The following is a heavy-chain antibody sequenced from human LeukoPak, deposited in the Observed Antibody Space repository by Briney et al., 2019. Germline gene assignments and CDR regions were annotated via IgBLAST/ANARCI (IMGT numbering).Heavy chain of an antibody. V-gene: IGHV1-46*01. J-gene: IGHJ6*03. CDR3: ARVAAEVVGVPGAIGFGWLRRDYYYMDV. Sequence: ASVKVSCKASGYTFTSYYMHWVRQAPGQGLEWMGIINPSGGSTSYAQKFQGRVTMTRDMSTSTVYMELSSLRSEDTAVYYCARVAAEVVGVPGAIGFGWLRRDYYYMDVWGKGTTVTVSS. D-gene: IGHD2-2*02. CDR1: GYTFTSYY. CDR2: INPSGGST.